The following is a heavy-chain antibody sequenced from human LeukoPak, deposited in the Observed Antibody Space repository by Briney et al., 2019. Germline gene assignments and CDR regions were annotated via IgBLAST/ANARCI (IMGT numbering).Heavy chain of an antibody. CDR2: IKQDGSEK. J-gene: IGHJ4*02. CDR3: ARYGDYAAFDY. V-gene: IGHV3-7*01. D-gene: IGHD4-17*01. CDR1: GFTFSSYS. Sequence: GGSLRLSCAASGFTFSSYSMNWVRQAPGKGLEWVANIKQDGSEKYYVDSVKGRFTISRDNAKNSLYLQMNSLRAEDTAVYYCARYGDYAAFDYWGQGTLVTVSS.